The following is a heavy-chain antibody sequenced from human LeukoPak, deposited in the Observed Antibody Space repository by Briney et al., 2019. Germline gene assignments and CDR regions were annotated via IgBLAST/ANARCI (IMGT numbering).Heavy chain of an antibody. D-gene: IGHD1-26*01. CDR2: IGYDGSNK. CDR3: AKDPGGRFSDSYYYMDV. J-gene: IGHJ6*03. Sequence: GGSLRLSCAASGFTFSSYGIHWVRKAPGKGLEWLAFIGYDGSNKHYADSVRGRFTISRDNSRNTLYLEMNSLRAEDTAVYYCAKDPGGRFSDSYYYMDVWGKGTTVTVSS. CDR1: GFTFSSYG. V-gene: IGHV3-30*02.